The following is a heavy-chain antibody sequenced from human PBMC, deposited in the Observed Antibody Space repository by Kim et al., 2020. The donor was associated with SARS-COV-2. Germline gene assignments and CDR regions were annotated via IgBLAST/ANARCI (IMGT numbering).Heavy chain of an antibody. V-gene: IGHV4-39*01. Sequence: SETLSLTCTVSGGSISSSSYYWGWIGQPPGKGLECIGSIYYSGSTYYNPSLKNRVTISVDTSKNQFSLKLSSGTAADTAVYYCASLVDTATVERIKRDSSDYYYGIDVWGQGTTVTVSS. CDR1: GGSISSSSYY. D-gene: IGHD5-18*01. J-gene: IGHJ6*02. CDR2: IYYSGST. CDR3: ASLVDTATVERIKRDSSDYYYGIDV.